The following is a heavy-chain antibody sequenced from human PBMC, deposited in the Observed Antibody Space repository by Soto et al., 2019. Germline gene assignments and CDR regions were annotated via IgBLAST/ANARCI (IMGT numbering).Heavy chain of an antibody. D-gene: IGHD6-19*01. CDR2: IWYDGSNK. Sequence: QVQLVESGGGVVQRGGSLRLSCAASGFTFSSYGMHWVRQAPGKGLEWVAVIWYDGSNKYYADSVKGRYTISRDDSKNTVYLQMNSLGADDTAVYYCTRDPLIAVAAYDAFDIWGQGSSVTISS. CDR1: GFTFSSYG. J-gene: IGHJ3*02. CDR3: TRDPLIAVAAYDAFDI. V-gene: IGHV3-33*01.